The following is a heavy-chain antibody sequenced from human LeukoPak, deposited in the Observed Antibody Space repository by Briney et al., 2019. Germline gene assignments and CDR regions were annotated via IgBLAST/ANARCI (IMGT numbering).Heavy chain of an antibody. CDR2: ISGSGGST. CDR3: AKDPLSYYDSSGYRYFDY. V-gene: IGHV3-23*01. J-gene: IGHJ4*02. CDR1: GFTFNNYA. D-gene: IGHD3-22*01. Sequence: GGSLRLSCAASGFTFNNYAINWVRQAPGKGLEWVSGISGSGGSTYYADSVKGRFTISRDNSKNTLYLQMNRLRAEDTAVYFCAKDPLSYYDSSGYRYFDYWGQGTLVTVSS.